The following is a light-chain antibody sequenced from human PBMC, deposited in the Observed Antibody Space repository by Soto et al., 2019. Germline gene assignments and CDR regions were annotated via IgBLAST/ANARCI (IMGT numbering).Light chain of an antibody. Sequence: EIVLTQSPGTLSLSPGERATLSCRASQSVSSSYLAWYQQQPGQAPRLLIYGTSSRVTAMPDRFSGSGSGTDFALTIRRREPEDCAVYYCEQYGSSSGTFGQGTKVEIK. CDR1: QSVSSSY. V-gene: IGKV3-20*01. J-gene: IGKJ1*01. CDR2: GTS. CDR3: EQYGSSSGT.